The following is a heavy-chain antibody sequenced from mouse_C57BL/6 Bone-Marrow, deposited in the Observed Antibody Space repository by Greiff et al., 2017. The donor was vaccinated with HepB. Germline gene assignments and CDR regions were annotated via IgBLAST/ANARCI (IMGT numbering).Heavy chain of an antibody. CDR2: IYPGDGDT. Sequence: VQLVESGAELVKPGASVKISCKASGYAFSSYWMNWVKQRPGKGLEWIGQIYPGDGDTNYNGKFKGKATLTADKSSSTAYMQLSSLTSEDSAVYFCARHWVTTAYYFDYWGQGTTLTVSS. D-gene: IGHD1-2*01. CDR3: ARHWVTTAYYFDY. CDR1: GYAFSSYW. V-gene: IGHV1-80*01. J-gene: IGHJ2*01.